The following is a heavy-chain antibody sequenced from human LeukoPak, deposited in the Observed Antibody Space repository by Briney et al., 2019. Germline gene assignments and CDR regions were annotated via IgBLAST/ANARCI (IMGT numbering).Heavy chain of an antibody. V-gene: IGHV3-21*01. Sequence: GGSLRLSCAASGFTFSGYSMNWVRQAPGKGLEWVSSISSGSGYIFYADSVKGRFTISRDNAKNSLYLQMNSLRAEDTAVYYCAPVPGSGWSEWGQGTLVTVSS. CDR1: GFTFSGYS. D-gene: IGHD6-19*01. J-gene: IGHJ4*02. CDR2: ISSGSGYI. CDR3: APVPGSGWSE.